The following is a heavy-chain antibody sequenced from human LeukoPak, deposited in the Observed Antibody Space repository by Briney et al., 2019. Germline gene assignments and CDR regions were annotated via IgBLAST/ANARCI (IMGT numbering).Heavy chain of an antibody. CDR2: IYHSGST. D-gene: IGHD3-10*01. V-gene: IGHV4-4*02. CDR1: GGSISSSNW. Sequence: SGTLSLTCAVSGGSISSSNWWSWVRQPPGKGLEGIGEIYHSGSTNYNPSLKSRVTISVDKSKNQFSLKLSSVTAADTAVYYCARDLLAGSGGLGDYWGQGTLVTVSS. CDR3: ARDLLAGSGGLGDY. J-gene: IGHJ4*02.